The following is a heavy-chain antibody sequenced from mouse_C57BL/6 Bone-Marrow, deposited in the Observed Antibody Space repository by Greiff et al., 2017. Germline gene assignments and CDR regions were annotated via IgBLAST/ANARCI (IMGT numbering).Heavy chain of an antibody. J-gene: IGHJ1*03. CDR3: TTITTVVATNFDV. Sequence: VQLQQSGAELVRPGASVKLSCTASGFNIKDDYMHWVKQRPEQGLEWIGWIDPENGDTEYASNFQGKATITADTSYNTADLQLSSLTSEDTAVYYCTTITTVVATNFDVWGTGTTVTVAS. D-gene: IGHD1-1*01. V-gene: IGHV14-4*01. CDR1: GFNIKDDY. CDR2: IDPENGDT.